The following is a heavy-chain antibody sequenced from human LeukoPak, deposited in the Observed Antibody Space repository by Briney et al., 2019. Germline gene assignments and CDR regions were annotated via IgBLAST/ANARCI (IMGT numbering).Heavy chain of an antibody. Sequence: VASVKVSCTASGYTFTSYGITWVRQAPGQGLEWMGWISGYNGDTNYGQSLQGRVTMTTDTSTSTAYMELRSLRSDDTAVYYCARGATTVTTTKYFRHWGQGTLVTVSS. CDR3: ARGATTVTTTKYFRH. CDR1: GYTFTSYG. D-gene: IGHD4-17*01. V-gene: IGHV1-18*01. CDR2: ISGYNGDT. J-gene: IGHJ1*01.